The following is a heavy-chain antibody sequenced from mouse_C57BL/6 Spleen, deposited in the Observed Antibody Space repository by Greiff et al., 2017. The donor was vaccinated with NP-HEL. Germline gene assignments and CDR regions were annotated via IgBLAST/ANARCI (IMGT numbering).Heavy chain of an antibody. CDR3: ARGPIYYDYDENAMDY. CDR1: GYTFPSYG. D-gene: IGHD2-4*01. V-gene: IGHV1-81*01. CDR2: IYPRSGNT. J-gene: IGHJ4*01. Sequence: VQLQQSGAELARPGASVKLSCKASGYTFPSYGISWVKQRTGQGLEWIGEIYPRSGNTYYNEKFKGKATLTADKSSSTAYMELRSLKSEDSAVYFCARGPIYYDYDENAMDYWGQRTSVTVSS.